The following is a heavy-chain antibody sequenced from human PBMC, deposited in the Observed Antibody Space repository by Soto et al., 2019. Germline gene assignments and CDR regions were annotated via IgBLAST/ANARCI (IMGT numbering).Heavy chain of an antibody. J-gene: IGHJ6*02. CDR2: IYPGDSDT. CDR1: GYSFTTDW. CDR3: ARSWHSYSSNYFRGMDV. D-gene: IGHD5-18*01. V-gene: IGHV5-51*01. Sequence: EVQLVQSGAEVKKPGESLKISCKASGYSFTTDWIGWVRQMPGKGLEWMGIIYPGDSDTRYSPSFQGQVTISADKSISTAYLQWSSLKASDTAMYYCARSWHSYSSNYFRGMDVWGQGTTVTVSS.